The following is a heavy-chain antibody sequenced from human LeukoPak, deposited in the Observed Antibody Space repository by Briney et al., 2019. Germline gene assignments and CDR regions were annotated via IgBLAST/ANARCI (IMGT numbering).Heavy chain of an antibody. CDR2: IDWDDDK. CDR3: ARIPTYGDYAYFDY. J-gene: IGHJ4*02. V-gene: IGHV2-70*04. D-gene: IGHD4-17*01. CDR1: GFSLSTSGMR. Sequence: SGPTLMNPTQTLTLTCTFSGFSLSTSGMRVSWIRQPPGKALGWLARIDWDDDKFYNTSLKPRLTISKDTSKNQVVLTMTNMDPVDTATYYCARIPTYGDYAYFDYWGQGTLVTVSS.